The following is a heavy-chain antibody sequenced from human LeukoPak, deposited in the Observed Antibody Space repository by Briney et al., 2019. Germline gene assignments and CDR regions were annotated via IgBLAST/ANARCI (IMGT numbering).Heavy chain of an antibody. J-gene: IGHJ3*02. D-gene: IGHD2-15*01. Sequence: GGSLRLSCAASEFTFSSHGMHWVRQAPGKGLEWVAVISYDGSNKYYADSVRGRFTISRDNSKNTLYLQMNSLRAEDMALYYCAKETIYCSGGSCYHDAFDIWGQGTMVTVSS. CDR2: ISYDGSNK. CDR3: AKETIYCSGGSCYHDAFDI. V-gene: IGHV3-30*18. CDR1: EFTFSSHG.